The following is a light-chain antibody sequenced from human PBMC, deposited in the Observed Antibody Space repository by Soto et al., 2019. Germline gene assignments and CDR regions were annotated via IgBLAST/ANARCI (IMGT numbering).Light chain of an antibody. J-gene: IGKJ2*01. CDR2: KAS. CDR1: QSISSW. CDR3: QQYNSYPYS. V-gene: IGKV1-5*03. Sequence: DIQMTQSPSTLSASVGDRVTITCRASQSISSWLAWYQQKPGKAPKLLIYKASSLGSGVPSRFSGSGSGTEFTITISSLQPDDFATYYCQQYNSYPYSFGQGTKLEIE.